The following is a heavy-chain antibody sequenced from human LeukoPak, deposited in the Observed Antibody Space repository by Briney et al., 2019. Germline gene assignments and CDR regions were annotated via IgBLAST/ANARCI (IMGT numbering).Heavy chain of an antibody. CDR1: GYTVTGYY. Sequence: ASVKVSCKASGYTVTGYYMHWGGQSPGQGREGMGWIKPNRGDTNYAQKFQRRVNMTRDTSTSTAYMELSRMRSDDTAVFYCARIGRWPNNDFDYWGQATLVTVSS. CDR3: ARIGRWPNNDFDY. J-gene: IGHJ4*02. CDR2: IKPNRGDT. D-gene: IGHD4-23*01. V-gene: IGHV1-2*02.